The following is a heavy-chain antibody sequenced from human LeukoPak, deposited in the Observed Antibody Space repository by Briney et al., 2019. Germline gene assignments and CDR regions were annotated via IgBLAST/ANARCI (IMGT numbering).Heavy chain of an antibody. Sequence: ASVKVSCKASGYTFTSYYMHWVRQAPGQGLEWMGIINPGGGSTSYAQKFQGRVTMTRDTSTSTVYMELSSLRSEDTAVYYCAREDIRATGMDVWGQGTTVTVSS. CDR2: INPGGGST. D-gene: IGHD1-26*01. CDR1: GYTFTSYY. CDR3: AREDIRATGMDV. V-gene: IGHV1-46*01. J-gene: IGHJ6*02.